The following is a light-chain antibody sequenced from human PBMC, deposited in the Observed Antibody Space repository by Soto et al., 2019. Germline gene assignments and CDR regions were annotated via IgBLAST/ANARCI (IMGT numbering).Light chain of an antibody. V-gene: IGKV1-39*01. Sequence: IQMTQSPSSLAASVGDRVTITCRASQGISSYLNWYQQKPGKAPKLLIYAASSLQSGVPSRFSGSGSGTDFTLTISSLQPEDFATYYCQQSYSTRVTFGQGTKVDIK. CDR3: QQSYSTRVT. CDR1: QGISSY. J-gene: IGKJ1*01. CDR2: AAS.